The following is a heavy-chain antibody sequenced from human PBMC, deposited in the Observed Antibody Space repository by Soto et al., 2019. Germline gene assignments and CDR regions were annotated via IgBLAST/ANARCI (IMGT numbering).Heavy chain of an antibody. CDR2: IWYDGSNK. V-gene: IGHV3-33*01. CDR3: ARDVCTNGVCYYPSRHASMDV. D-gene: IGHD2-8*01. CDR1: GFTFSSYG. J-gene: IGHJ6*02. Sequence: QVQLVESGGGVVQPGRSLRLSCAASGFTFSSYGMHWVRQAPGKGLEWVAVIWYDGSNKYYADSVKGRFTISRDNSKNTLYLQMNSLRAADTAVYYCARDVCTNGVCYYPSRHASMDVWGQGTTVTVSS.